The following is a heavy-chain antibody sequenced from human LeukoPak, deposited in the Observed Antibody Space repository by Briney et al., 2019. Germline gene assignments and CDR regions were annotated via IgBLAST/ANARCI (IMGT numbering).Heavy chain of an antibody. CDR2: IYYTGNM. J-gene: IGHJ4*02. V-gene: IGHV4-59*12. D-gene: IGHD6-13*01. Sequence: PSETLSLTCSVSGGSIINDYWNWIRQPSGKGLEWIGYIYYTGNMLYSPPLKSRVTISVDTTKNQLSLKLKSVTAADAAVYYCARGGDRSSWSIDYWGQATLVTASP. CDR3: ARGGDRSSWSIDY. CDR1: GGSIINDY.